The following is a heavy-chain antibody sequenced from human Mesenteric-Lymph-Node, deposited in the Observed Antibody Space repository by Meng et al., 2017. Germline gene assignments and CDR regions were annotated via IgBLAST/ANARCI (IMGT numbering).Heavy chain of an antibody. CDR1: GCSSSSSSYF. CDR2: VFHSGAT. D-gene: IGHD6-25*01. CDR3: ARQPSAARGLWDS. V-gene: IGHV4-39*01. J-gene: IGHJ4*02. Sequence: LQPQASSPALVKPSRTRPLTVDVSGCSSSSSSYFWGCIRQPPGKRLEWIGSVFHSGATYYNASVQTRVTISVDTSKNRFSLNLRSVTAADTAIYYCARQPSAARGLWDSWGQGTLVTVSS.